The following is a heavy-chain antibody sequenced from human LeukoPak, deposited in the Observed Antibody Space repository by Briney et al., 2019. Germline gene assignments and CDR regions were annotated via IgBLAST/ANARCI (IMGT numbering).Heavy chain of an antibody. CDR2: ISSSSSTI. CDR1: GFTFSSYS. D-gene: IGHD3-22*01. Sequence: GGSLRLSCAASGFTFSSYSMNWVRQAPGKGLEWVSYISSSSSTIYHADSVKGRFTISRDNAKNSLYLQMNSLRAEDTAVYYCAREPPYDSSGYYGDYWGQGTLVTVSS. CDR3: AREPPYDSSGYYGDY. J-gene: IGHJ4*02. V-gene: IGHV3-48*01.